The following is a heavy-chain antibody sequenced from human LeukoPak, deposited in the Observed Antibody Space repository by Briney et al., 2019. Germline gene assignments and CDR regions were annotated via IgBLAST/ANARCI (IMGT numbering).Heavy chain of an antibody. Sequence: SETLSLTCAVYGGSFSGYCWSWIRQPPGKGLEWIGEINHSGSTNYNPSLKSRVTISVGTSKNQFSLKLSSVTAADTAVYYCARSARQWLVQNYYYFDYWGQGTLVTVSS. J-gene: IGHJ4*02. V-gene: IGHV4-34*01. D-gene: IGHD6-19*01. CDR3: ARSARQWLVQNYYYFDY. CDR2: INHSGST. CDR1: GGSFSGYC.